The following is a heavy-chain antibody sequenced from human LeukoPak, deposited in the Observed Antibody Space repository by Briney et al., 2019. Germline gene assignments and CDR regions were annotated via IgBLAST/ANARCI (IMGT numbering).Heavy chain of an antibody. CDR3: AQRVVGGSYYWYFDL. J-gene: IGHJ2*01. D-gene: IGHD3-10*01. CDR2: ITGSGGNI. V-gene: IGHV3-23*01. CDR1: GFTFSSHA. Sequence: GGSLRLSCAASGFTFSSHAMSWVRQAPGKGLEWFSSITGSGGNIQYADSVKGRFTISRDNSKNTLYLQMNSLRAEDTALYYCAQRVVGGSYYWYFDLWGRGTLVTVSS.